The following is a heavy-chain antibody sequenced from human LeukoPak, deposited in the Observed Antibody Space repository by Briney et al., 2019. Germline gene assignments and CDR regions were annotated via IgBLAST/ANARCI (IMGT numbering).Heavy chain of an antibody. CDR3: AKVVVAATKY. CDR2: ISGSGGST. D-gene: IGHD2-15*01. CDR1: GFTFSSYA. J-gene: IGHJ4*02. V-gene: IGHV3-23*01. Sequence: SGGSLRLSCAASGFTFSSYAMSWVRQAPGKGLEWVSAISGSGGSTYYADSVKGRFTISRDNSKNTLYLQMNNLRAEDTAVYYCAKVVVAATKYWGQGTLVTVSS.